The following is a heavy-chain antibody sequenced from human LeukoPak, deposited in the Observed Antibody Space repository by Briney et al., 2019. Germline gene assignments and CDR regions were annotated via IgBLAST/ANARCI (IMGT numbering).Heavy chain of an antibody. D-gene: IGHD4-17*01. V-gene: IGHV4-59*01. CDR2: IYYSGST. J-gene: IGHJ6*02. Sequence: PSETLSLTCTVSGGSTSRYYWSWIRQPPGKGLEWIGYIYYSGSTNYNPSLKSRVTISVDTSKNQFSLKLSSVTAADTAVYYCARGNGWTVTTGDGMDVWGQGTTVTVSS. CDR3: ARGNGWTVTTGDGMDV. CDR1: GGSTSRYY.